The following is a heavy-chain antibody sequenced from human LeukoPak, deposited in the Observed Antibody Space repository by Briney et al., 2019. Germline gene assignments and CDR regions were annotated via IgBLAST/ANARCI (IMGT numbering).Heavy chain of an antibody. D-gene: IGHD5-18*01. V-gene: IGHV4-38-2*02. CDR3: ARGDTAMVPGTAFDI. Sequence: PSETLSLTCNVSGYSISSGYYWGWIRQPPGKGLEWIGSIYYSGSTYYNPSLKSRVTISVDTSKNQFSLKLSSVTAADTAVYYCARGDTAMVPGTAFDIWGQGTMVTVSS. CDR1: GYSISSGYY. J-gene: IGHJ3*02. CDR2: IYYSGST.